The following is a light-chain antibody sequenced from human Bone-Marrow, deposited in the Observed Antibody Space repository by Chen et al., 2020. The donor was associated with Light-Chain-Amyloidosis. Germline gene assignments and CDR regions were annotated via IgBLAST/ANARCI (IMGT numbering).Light chain of an antibody. Sequence: SYELTQPPSVSVSPGQTARITCSGDDLPTKYAYWYQQKPGQAPVLVIHRDTERPSGISERVGGSSSGTTATLTISGGQAEDETDYHCQSADSSGAYEVIFGGGTKLTV. CDR3: QSADSSGAYEVI. CDR2: RDT. V-gene: IGLV3-25*03. CDR1: DLPTKY. J-gene: IGLJ2*01.